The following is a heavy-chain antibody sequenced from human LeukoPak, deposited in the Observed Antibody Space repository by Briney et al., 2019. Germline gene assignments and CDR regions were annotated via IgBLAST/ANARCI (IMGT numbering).Heavy chain of an antibody. V-gene: IGHV3-33*06. Sequence: GGSLRLSCAASGFTFSSYGMHWVRQAPGKGLEWVPVIWYDGSNKNYADSVKGRFTISRDNSKNTLYLQMNSLRAEDTAVYYCAKGYYDSSGYHGSAGYFDYWGQGTLVTVSS. CDR2: IWYDGSNK. J-gene: IGHJ4*02. CDR1: GFTFSSYG. CDR3: AKGYYDSSGYHGSAGYFDY. D-gene: IGHD3-22*01.